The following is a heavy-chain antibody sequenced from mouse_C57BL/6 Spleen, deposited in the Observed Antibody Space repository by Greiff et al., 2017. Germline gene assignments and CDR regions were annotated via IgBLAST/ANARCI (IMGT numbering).Heavy chain of an antibody. J-gene: IGHJ3*01. CDR3: ARRGMSPLAY. CDR1: GFTFSSYG. CDR2: ISSGGSYT. Sequence: EVPRVESGGDLVKPGGSLKLSCAASGFTFSSYGVSWVRQTPDKRLEWVATISSGGSYTYYPDRVKGRFTISSDNAKNTLYLQISSLKSDDTAMYYCARRGMSPLAYWGQGTLVTVSA. V-gene: IGHV5-6*01.